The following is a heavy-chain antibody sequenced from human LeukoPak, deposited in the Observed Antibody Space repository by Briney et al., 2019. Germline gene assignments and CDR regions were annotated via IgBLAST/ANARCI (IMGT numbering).Heavy chain of an antibody. V-gene: IGHV1-46*01. D-gene: IGHD3-22*01. Sequence: ASVKVSCKASGYTFTSYDMHWVRQAPGQGLEWIAIINPTGGSTSYAQTVQGRVTMTRDTSKSTFYMELSSLRSEDTAVYYCARGSNYYDGRQCDYGGRGTRVSVSS. CDR1: GYTFTSYD. CDR2: INPTGGST. J-gene: IGHJ4*02. CDR3: ARGSNYYDGRQCDY.